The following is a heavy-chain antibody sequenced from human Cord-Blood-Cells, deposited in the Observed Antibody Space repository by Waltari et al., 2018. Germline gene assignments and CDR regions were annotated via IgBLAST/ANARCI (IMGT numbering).Heavy chain of an antibody. CDR1: GFTFSSYA. Sequence: QVQLVESGGGVVQPGRSLRLSCAASGFTFSSYAMHGVRQAPGKGLEWVAVISYDGSNKYYADSVKGRFTISRDNSKNTLYLQMNSLRAEDTAVYYCAGDPRRHDWLLYYFDYWGQGTLVTVSS. V-gene: IGHV3-30*04. CDR3: AGDPRRHDWLLYYFDY. J-gene: IGHJ4*02. CDR2: ISYDGSNK. D-gene: IGHD3-9*01.